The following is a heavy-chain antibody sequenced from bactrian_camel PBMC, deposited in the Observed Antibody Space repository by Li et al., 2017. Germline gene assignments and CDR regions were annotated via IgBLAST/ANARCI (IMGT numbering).Heavy chain of an antibody. J-gene: IGHJ4*01. CDR3: AEGRGSRGEHCYSLNY. CDR1: AYTYC. D-gene: IGHD6*01. V-gene: IGHV3S40*01. Sequence: VQLVESGGGSVQAGGSLRLSCAASAYTYCMGWFRQAPGKEREGIAAIRRDGGETWYAASVKGRFTISRDSAKNTVYLQINNLQPEDTATYYCAEGRGSRGEHCYSLNYWGQGTQVTVS. CDR2: IRRDGGET.